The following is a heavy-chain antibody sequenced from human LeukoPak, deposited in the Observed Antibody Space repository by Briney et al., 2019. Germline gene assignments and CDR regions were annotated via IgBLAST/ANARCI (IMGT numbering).Heavy chain of an antibody. CDR3: ASISSDYYGSGSYYSPFDY. Sequence: SETLSLTCTVSGGSISSGGYYWSWIRQHPGKGLEWIGYIYYSGSTYYNPSLKSRVTISVDKSKNQFSLKLSSVTAADTAVYYCASISSDYYGSGSYYSPFDYWGQGTLVTVSS. D-gene: IGHD3-10*01. J-gene: IGHJ4*02. CDR2: IYYSGST. CDR1: GGSISSGGYY. V-gene: IGHV4-31*03.